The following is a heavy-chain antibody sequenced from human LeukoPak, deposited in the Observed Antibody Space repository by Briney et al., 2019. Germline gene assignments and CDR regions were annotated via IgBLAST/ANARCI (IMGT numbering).Heavy chain of an antibody. Sequence: PGGPLRLSCAASGFTLSSYWMSWVRQAPGKGLEWVANIKKDGSEKWYVDSVEGRFTISGDHAKNSLYLQMNSLRVADTAVYYCVRSGTSASFDYWGQGTLVTVSS. J-gene: IGHJ4*02. CDR3: VRSGTSASFDY. V-gene: IGHV3-7*01. D-gene: IGHD1-7*01. CDR1: GFTLSSYW. CDR2: IKKDGSEK.